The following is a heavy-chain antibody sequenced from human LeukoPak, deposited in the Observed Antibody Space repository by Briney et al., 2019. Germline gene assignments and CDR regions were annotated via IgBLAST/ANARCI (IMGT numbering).Heavy chain of an antibody. D-gene: IGHD5-12*01. Sequence: ASVKVSCKASGGTFSSYAISWVRQAPGQGLEWMGGIIPIFGTANCAQKFQGRVTITADESTSTAYMELSSLRSEDTAVYYCARGTGYSGYDNFDYWGQGTLVTVSS. J-gene: IGHJ4*02. CDR1: GGTFSSYA. V-gene: IGHV1-69*13. CDR3: ARGTGYSGYDNFDY. CDR2: IIPIFGTA.